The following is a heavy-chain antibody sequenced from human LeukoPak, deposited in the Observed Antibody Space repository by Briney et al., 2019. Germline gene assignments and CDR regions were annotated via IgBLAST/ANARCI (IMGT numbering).Heavy chain of an antibody. J-gene: IGHJ4*02. CDR2: ISGSGGST. CDR3: AKPPSSGSGWMTFDY. V-gene: IGHV3-23*01. D-gene: IGHD6-19*01. CDR1: GFTFSSYA. Sequence: TGGSLRLSCAASGFTFSSYAMSWVRQAPGKGLEWVSDISGSGGSTYYADSVKGRFTISRDNSKNTLYLQMNSLRAEDTAVYYCAKPPSSGSGWMTFDYWGQGTLVTVSS.